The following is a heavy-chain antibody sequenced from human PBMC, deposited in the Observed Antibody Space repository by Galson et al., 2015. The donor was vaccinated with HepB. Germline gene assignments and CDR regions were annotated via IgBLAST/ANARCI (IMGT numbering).Heavy chain of an antibody. CDR2: ISYDRNNK. CDR1: GFTFSNYG. V-gene: IGHV3-30*03. Sequence: SLRLSCAVSGFTFSNYGMHWVRQAPGKGLEWVAVISYDRNNKYYADSVKGRFTISKDNSKNTLYLQVNSLRPEDTAVYYCATGDVDCSGGSCYGQPFDYWGQGTLVTVSS. CDR3: ATGDVDCSGGSCYGQPFDY. J-gene: IGHJ4*02. D-gene: IGHD2-15*01.